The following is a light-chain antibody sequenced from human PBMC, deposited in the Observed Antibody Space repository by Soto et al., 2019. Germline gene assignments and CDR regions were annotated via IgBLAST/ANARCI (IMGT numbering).Light chain of an antibody. CDR3: QQYHSDPIT. Sequence: DIVMTQSPLSLPVTPGEPASISCRSSQSLLHSNGYNYLAWFQQKPGQPPRLFIYWASTRGSGVPDRFSGSGSGTDFTLTISNVEAEDVAIYYCQQYHSDPITFGQGTRLEIK. CDR1: QSLLHSNGYNY. CDR2: WAS. V-gene: IGKV2-28*01. J-gene: IGKJ5*01.